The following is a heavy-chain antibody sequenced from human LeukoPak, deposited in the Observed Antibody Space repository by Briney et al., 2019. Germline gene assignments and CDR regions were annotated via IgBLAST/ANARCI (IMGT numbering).Heavy chain of an antibody. D-gene: IGHD4-17*01. Sequence: GGSLRLSCAASGFPFNNYAMGWVRQAPGKGLEWVSIIIASSGSTFYADSVKGRFTISRDNSKNTLYLQMNSLRVEDTAVYYCVKGGYGFVEVAYFDFWGQGTLVTVSS. CDR1: GFPFNNYA. V-gene: IGHV3-23*01. CDR3: VKGGYGFVEVAYFDF. CDR2: IIASSGST. J-gene: IGHJ4*02.